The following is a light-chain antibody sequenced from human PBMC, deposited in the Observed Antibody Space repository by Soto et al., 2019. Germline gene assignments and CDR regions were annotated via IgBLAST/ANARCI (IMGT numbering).Light chain of an antibody. V-gene: IGLV2-23*02. J-gene: IGLJ3*02. CDR2: EVS. Sequence: QSVLTQPASVSGSPGQSITIPCTGTSSDVGNYNLVSWYQHHPGKAPKVMLFEVSRRPSGVSDRFSGSKSGNTASLTISGLQAEDEADYYCCSYAGGNNWVFGGGTKVTVL. CDR1: SSDVGNYNL. CDR3: CSYAGGNNWV.